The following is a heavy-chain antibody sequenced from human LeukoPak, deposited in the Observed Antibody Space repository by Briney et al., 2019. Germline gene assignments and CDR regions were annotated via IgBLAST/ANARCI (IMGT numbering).Heavy chain of an antibody. J-gene: IGHJ5*02. CDR2: NNPNSGGT. CDR3: ARDGSWSYYPDNWFDP. Sequence: ASVKVSCKASGYTFTGYYMHWVRQAPGQGLEWMGWNNPNSGGTNYAQKFQGRVTMTRDTSISTAYMELSRLRSDDTAVYYCARDGSWSYYPDNWFDPWGQGTLVTVSS. V-gene: IGHV1-2*02. D-gene: IGHD1-26*01. CDR1: GYTFTGYY.